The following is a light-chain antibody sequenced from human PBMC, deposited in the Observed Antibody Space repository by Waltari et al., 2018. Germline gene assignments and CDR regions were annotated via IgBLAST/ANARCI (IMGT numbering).Light chain of an antibody. CDR3: LQYNSYSWT. Sequence: DIQMTQSPSTLSASVGDRVTIACRASQSISGRLAWYQQKPGKTPTLLIATASSLQTGVPARFNGSGSGTEFTLTINTLQPDDFAAYHCLQYNSYSWTFGQGTKVEIK. CDR2: TAS. V-gene: IGKV1-5*03. CDR1: QSISGR. J-gene: IGKJ1*01.